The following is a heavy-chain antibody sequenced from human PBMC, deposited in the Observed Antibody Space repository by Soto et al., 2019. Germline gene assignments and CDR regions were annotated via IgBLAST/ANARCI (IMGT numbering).Heavy chain of an antibody. CDR3: AKGADILTGYYNPYAFDI. Sequence: GGSLRLSCAASGFTFDDYAMHWVRQAPGKGLEWVSGISWNSGSIGYADSVKGRFTISRDNAKNSLYLQMNSLRAEDTALYYCAKGADILTGYYNPYAFDIWGQGTMVTVSS. J-gene: IGHJ3*02. CDR2: ISWNSGSI. CDR1: GFTFDDYA. D-gene: IGHD3-9*01. V-gene: IGHV3-9*01.